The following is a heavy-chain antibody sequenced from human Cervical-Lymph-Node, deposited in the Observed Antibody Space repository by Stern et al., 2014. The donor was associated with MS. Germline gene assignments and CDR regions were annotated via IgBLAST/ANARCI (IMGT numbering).Heavy chain of an antibody. D-gene: IGHD5-18*01. J-gene: IGHJ4*02. CDR2: IDWDDDK. Sequence: QVTLRESGPALVKPTQTLTLTCTFSGFSLSNNGIRVSWIRQPPGQALEWLARIDWDDDKFYSTSLKTRLTISKDTSKNQVVLTMTDMDPVDTATYYCARIRGYNYDYEYWGQGALVTVSS. V-gene: IGHV2-70*04. CDR3: ARIRGYNYDYEY. CDR1: GFSLSNNGIR.